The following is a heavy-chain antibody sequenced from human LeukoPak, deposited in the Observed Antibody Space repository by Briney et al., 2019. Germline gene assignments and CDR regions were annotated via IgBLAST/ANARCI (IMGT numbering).Heavy chain of an antibody. CDR2: IYPGDSDT. V-gene: IGHV5-51*01. Sequence: GESLKISCKGSGYDFSSYWIVWVRRMPGKGLEWMGIIYPGDSDTRYSPSFQGQVTISADKSISTAYLQWSSLKASDTAMYYCARGDSSSWYYFDYWGQGTLVTVSS. CDR1: GYDFSSYW. J-gene: IGHJ4*02. D-gene: IGHD6-13*01. CDR3: ARGDSSSWYYFDY.